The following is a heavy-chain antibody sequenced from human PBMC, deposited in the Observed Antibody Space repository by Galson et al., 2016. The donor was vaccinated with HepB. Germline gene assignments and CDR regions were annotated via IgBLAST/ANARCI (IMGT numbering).Heavy chain of an antibody. CDR2: IKQDGSEK. V-gene: IGHV3-7*01. J-gene: IGHJ4*02. D-gene: IGHD3-9*01. Sequence: SLRLSCAASGFTFSSYWMSWVRQAPGKGLEWVANIKQDGSEKYYVDSVKGRFTISRDNAKNSLYLQMNSLRAEDTAVYYWARDLGGLTISTYLGYWGQGTLVTVSS. CDR3: ARDLGGLTISTYLGY. CDR1: GFTFSSYW.